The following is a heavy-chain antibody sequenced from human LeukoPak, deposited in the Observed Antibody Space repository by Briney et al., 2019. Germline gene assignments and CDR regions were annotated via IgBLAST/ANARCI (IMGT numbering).Heavy chain of an antibody. CDR2: MKQDGSEK. Sequence: GVSLRLSCAASGFSFSNYWMSWVRQAPGKGLEWVANMKQDGSEKYYVDSVKGRFTISRDNAKNSLYLQMNSLRAEDTAVYYCARNWPRSYGAFDIWGQGTMVTVSS. CDR1: GFSFSNYW. D-gene: IGHD4-17*01. CDR3: ARNWPRSYGAFDI. V-gene: IGHV3-7*01. J-gene: IGHJ3*02.